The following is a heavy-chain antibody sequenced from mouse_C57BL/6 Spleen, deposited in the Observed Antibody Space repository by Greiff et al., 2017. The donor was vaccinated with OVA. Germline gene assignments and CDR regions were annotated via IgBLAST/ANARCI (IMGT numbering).Heavy chain of an antibody. CDR3: ARDHITTVVGAMDY. CDR2: INPNNGGT. D-gene: IGHD1-1*01. V-gene: IGHV1-22*01. Sequence: EVQLQQSGPELVKPGASVKMSCKASGYTFTDYNMHWVKQSHGKSLEWIGYINPNNGGTSYNQKFKGKATLTVNKSSSTAYMELRSLTSEDSAVYYCARDHITTVVGAMDYWGQGTSVTVSS. J-gene: IGHJ4*01. CDR1: GYTFTDYN.